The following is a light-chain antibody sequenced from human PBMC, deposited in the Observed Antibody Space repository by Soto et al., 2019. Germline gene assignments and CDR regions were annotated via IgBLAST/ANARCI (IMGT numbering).Light chain of an antibody. V-gene: IGLV2-14*01. Sequence: QSALTQPASVSGSPGQSITISCTGTSSDVGGYNYVSWYQQHPGKAPKLMIYDVSNRPSGVSNRFSGSKSGNTASLTISGLQAEDEADYYCSSYTSSSTNLWVFGTGTKLTVL. CDR1: SSDVGGYNY. J-gene: IGLJ1*01. CDR3: SSYTSSSTNLWV. CDR2: DVS.